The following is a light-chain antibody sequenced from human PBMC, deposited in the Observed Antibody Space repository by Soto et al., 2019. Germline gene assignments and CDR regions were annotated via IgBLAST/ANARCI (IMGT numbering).Light chain of an antibody. CDR1: QSISSSY. CDR2: GAS. Sequence: EIVLTQSPGTLSLSPGERATLSCRASQSISSSYLAWYQQKPGQATRLVIYGASSRANGIPDRFSGSGSGTDFTPTISRLGPEDFAVYHCQQYGTSPPITFGQGTLLEIK. J-gene: IGKJ5*01. CDR3: QQYGTSPPIT. V-gene: IGKV3-20*01.